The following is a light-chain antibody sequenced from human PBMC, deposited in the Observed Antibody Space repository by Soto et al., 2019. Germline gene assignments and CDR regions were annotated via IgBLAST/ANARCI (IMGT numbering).Light chain of an antibody. J-gene: IGKJ4*01. V-gene: IGKV3-20*01. CDR3: QKCGSSPLT. CDR2: DAS. Sequence: EIVLTQSPGTLSLSPGERATLSCRASQSVSSSYLAWYQKKPGQAPRLLIYDASSRATGIPDRFSGSGSGTDFTITSTRLESEVFAVYYCQKCGSSPLTVAGGTKVEIK. CDR1: QSVSSSY.